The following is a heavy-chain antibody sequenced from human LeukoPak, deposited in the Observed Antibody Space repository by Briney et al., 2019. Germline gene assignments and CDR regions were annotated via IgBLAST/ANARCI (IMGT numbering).Heavy chain of an antibody. Sequence: GGSLRLSCAASGFTFTSYTMTWVRQAPGKGLEWVSLVTSDSITLYADSVKGRFTISRDNSENMLYLQMHSLRAEDTAVYYCARTVHSNSQLLIGWGQGTLVTVSS. CDR2: VTSDSIT. CDR1: GFTFTSYT. CDR3: ARTVHSNSQLLIG. J-gene: IGHJ4*02. D-gene: IGHD4-11*01. V-gene: IGHV3-23*01.